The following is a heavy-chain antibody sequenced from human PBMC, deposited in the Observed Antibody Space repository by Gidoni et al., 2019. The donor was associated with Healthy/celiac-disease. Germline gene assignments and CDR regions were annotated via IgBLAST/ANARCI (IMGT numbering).Heavy chain of an antibody. CDR1: GGTFSRYA. CDR2: IIPILGIA. CDR3: ARDQSWFDP. J-gene: IGHJ5*02. V-gene: IGHV1-69*04. Sequence: QVQLVQSGPEVKKPGSSVKVSCKASGGTFSRYAISWVRQAPGQGLEWMGRIIPILGIANYAQKFQGRVTITADKSTSTAYMELSSLRSEDTAVYYCARDQSWFDPWGQGTLVTVSS.